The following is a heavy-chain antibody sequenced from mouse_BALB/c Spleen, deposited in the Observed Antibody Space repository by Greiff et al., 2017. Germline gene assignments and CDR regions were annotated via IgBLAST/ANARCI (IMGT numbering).Heavy chain of an antibody. Sequence: VQLQQSGPGLVQPSQSLSITCTVSGFSLTSYGVHWVRQSPGKGLEWLGVIWSGGSTDYNAAFISRLSISKDNSKSQVFFKMNSLQADDTAIYYCARGGNYPSYYAMDYWGQGTSVTVSS. CDR3: ARGGNYPSYYAMDY. J-gene: IGHJ4*01. CDR2: IWSGGST. D-gene: IGHD2-1*01. CDR1: GFSLTSYG. V-gene: IGHV2-4-1*01.